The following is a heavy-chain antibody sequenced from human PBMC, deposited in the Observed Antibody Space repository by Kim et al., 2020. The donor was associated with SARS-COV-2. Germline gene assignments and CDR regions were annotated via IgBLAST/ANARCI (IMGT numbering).Heavy chain of an antibody. Sequence: SENLSLTCTVSGGSISSSSYYWGWIRQPPGKGLEWIGSIYYSGSTYYNPSLKSRVTISVDTSKNQFSLKLSSVTAADTAVYYCARLNYYDSSGYYEFDYWGQGTLVTVSS. CDR3: ARLNYYDSSGYYEFDY. CDR1: GGSISSSSYY. V-gene: IGHV4-39*01. D-gene: IGHD3-22*01. J-gene: IGHJ4*02. CDR2: IYYSGST.